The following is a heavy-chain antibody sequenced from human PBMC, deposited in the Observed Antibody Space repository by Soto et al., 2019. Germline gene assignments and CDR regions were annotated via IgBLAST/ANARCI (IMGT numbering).Heavy chain of an antibody. D-gene: IGHD4-17*01. CDR2: IYHTGRT. V-gene: IGHV4-4*02. CDR3: ARTRPTTDDAFDI. CDR1: GGSISSSNW. Sequence: QVQLQESGPGLVKPSGTLSLTCAVSGGSISSSNWWSWVRQPPGKGLEWIGGIYHTGRTNYNPSLKSRATISVDKSENQFSLKLSSVTAADTAVYYCARTRPTTDDAFDIWGQGTMVTVSS. J-gene: IGHJ3*02.